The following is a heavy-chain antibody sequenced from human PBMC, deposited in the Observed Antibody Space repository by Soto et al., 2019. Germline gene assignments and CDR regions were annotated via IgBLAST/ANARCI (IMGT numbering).Heavy chain of an antibody. Sequence: SETLSLTCTVSGGSISSGGYYWSWIRQHPGKGLEWIGYIYYSGSTYYNPSLKSRVTISVDTSKNQFSLKLSSVTAADTAVYNCATIRFGPQYYYGSGSSFDYWGQGTLVTVSS. CDR2: IYYSGST. CDR1: GGSISSGGYY. CDR3: ATIRFGPQYYYGSGSSFDY. V-gene: IGHV4-31*03. D-gene: IGHD3-10*01. J-gene: IGHJ4*02.